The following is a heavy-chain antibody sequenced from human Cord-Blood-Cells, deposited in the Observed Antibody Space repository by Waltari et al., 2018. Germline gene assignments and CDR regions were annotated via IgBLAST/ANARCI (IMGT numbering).Heavy chain of an antibody. CDR2: ISYDGSNK. CDR3: AKVRYSGYDYPDAFDI. Sequence: QVQLVESGGGVVQPGRSLRLSWAASGFTFSSYGMHWFRQAPGKGLEWVAVISYDGSNKYYADSVKGRFTISRDNSKNTLYLQMNSLRAEDTAVYYCAKVRYSGYDYPDAFDIWGQGTMVTVSS. D-gene: IGHD5-12*01. J-gene: IGHJ3*02. V-gene: IGHV3-30*18. CDR1: GFTFSSYG.